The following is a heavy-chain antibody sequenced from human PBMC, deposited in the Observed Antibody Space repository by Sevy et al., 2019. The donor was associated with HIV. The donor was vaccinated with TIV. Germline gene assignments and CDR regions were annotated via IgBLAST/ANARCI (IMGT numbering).Heavy chain of an antibody. J-gene: IGHJ4*02. CDR3: AKISDCSGGSCDTRGDFDY. Sequence: GGSLRLSCAASGFTFSSYAMSWVRQAPGKGLEWVSAISGSGGSTYYADSVKGRFTISRDNSKNTLYRQKNSLRAEDTAVYYCAKISDCSGGSCDTRGDFDYWGQGTLVTVSS. CDR2: ISGSGGST. V-gene: IGHV3-23*01. CDR1: GFTFSSYA. D-gene: IGHD2-15*01.